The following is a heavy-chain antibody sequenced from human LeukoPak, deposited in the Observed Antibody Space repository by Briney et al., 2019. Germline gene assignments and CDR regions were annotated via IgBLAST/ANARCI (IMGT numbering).Heavy chain of an antibody. V-gene: IGHV1-69*05. CDR1: GGTFSSYA. Sequence: SVKVSCKASGGTFSSYAISWVRQAPGQGLEWMGGIIPIFGTANYAQKFQGRVTITTDESTSTAYMELSSLRSEDTAVYYCARALQTYCTNGVCYTDAFDIWGQGTMVTVSS. J-gene: IGHJ3*02. CDR3: ARALQTYCTNGVCYTDAFDI. CDR2: IIPIFGTA. D-gene: IGHD2-8*01.